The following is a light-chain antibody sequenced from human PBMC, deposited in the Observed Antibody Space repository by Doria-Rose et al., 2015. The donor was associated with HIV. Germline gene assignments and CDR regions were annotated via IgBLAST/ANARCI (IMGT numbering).Light chain of an antibody. V-gene: IGKV3-20*01. CDR2: GAS. Sequence: EIVLTQSLGTLSLSPGERATLSYRASQSVSANYLAWYQQRPGQSPRHLIYGASSRATDIPDRFSGSGSGTDFTLTISRLEPEDFAVYYCHQYASSRTFGQGTKVEIK. J-gene: IGKJ1*01. CDR1: QSVSANY. CDR3: HQYASSRT.